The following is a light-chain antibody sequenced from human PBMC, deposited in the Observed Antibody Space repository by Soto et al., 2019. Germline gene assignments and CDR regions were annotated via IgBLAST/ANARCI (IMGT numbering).Light chain of an antibody. V-gene: IGLV3-1*01. Sequence: SYELTQPPSVSVSPGQTASITCSGDKVGDKYACWYQQKPGQSPVLVIYQDSKRPSGIPERFSGSNSGNTATLTISGTQAMDEADYYCQAWDSSTVVFGGGTKRTFL. J-gene: IGLJ2*01. CDR2: QDS. CDR1: KVGDKY. CDR3: QAWDSSTVV.